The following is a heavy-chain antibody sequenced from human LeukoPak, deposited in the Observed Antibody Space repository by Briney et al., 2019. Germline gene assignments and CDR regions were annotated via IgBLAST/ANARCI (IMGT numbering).Heavy chain of an antibody. Sequence: SETLSLTCTVSGGSISSSSYYWGWIRQPPGTGLEWLGSIYYSGSTYYNPSLKSRVTISVDTSKNQFSRKLSSVTAADSAVYYCARHVDSSGYWRDWGQGTLVTVSS. J-gene: IGHJ4*02. D-gene: IGHD3-22*01. V-gene: IGHV4-39*01. CDR2: IYYSGST. CDR3: ARHVDSSGYWRD. CDR1: GGSISSSSYY.